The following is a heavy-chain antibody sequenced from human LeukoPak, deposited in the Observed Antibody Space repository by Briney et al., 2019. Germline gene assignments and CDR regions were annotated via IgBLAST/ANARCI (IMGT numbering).Heavy chain of an antibody. D-gene: IGHD5-18*01. CDR3: ARGGYSYGSLYQAFDY. CDR1: GGSISSHY. Sequence: PSETLSLTCTVSGGSISSHYWSWIRQPPGKGLEWIGYIYYSGSNNYNPSLKSRVTISVDTSKNQFSLKLSSVTAADTAVYYCARGGYSYGSLYQAFDYWGQGTLVTVSS. CDR2: IYYSGSN. J-gene: IGHJ4*02. V-gene: IGHV4-59*11.